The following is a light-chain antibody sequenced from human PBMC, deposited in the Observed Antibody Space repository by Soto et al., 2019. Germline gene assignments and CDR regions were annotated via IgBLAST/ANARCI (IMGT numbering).Light chain of an antibody. CDR3: RSYAGSPRYV. CDR1: SSDVGGYNY. V-gene: IGLV2-11*01. J-gene: IGLJ1*01. CDR2: DVS. Sequence: QSALTQPRSVSGSPGQSVTISCTGTSSDVGGYNYVSWYQQHPGKAPKVMIYDVSERPSGVPDRFSGSKSGNTASLTISGLQAEDEADYYCRSYAGSPRYVLGTGTKVTVL.